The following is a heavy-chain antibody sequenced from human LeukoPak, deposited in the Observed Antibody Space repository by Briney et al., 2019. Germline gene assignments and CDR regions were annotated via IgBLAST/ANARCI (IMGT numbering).Heavy chain of an antibody. CDR2: IYYSGTT. CDR3: AREDPQTTVPEGMDV. Sequence: PSETLSLTCTVSGGSISYYYWSWIRQSPGRGLEWIGYIYYSGTTNYNPSLKSRVTISVDTSKNQFSLQLRSVTAADTAVYYCAREDPQTTVPEGMDVWGQGTTVTVSS. J-gene: IGHJ6*02. D-gene: IGHD4-17*01. V-gene: IGHV4-59*01. CDR1: GGSISYYY.